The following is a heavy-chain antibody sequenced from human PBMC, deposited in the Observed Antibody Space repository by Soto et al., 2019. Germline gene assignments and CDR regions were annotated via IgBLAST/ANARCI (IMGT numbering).Heavy chain of an antibody. V-gene: IGHV1-3*01. CDR2: INGGNGDT. J-gene: IGHJ4*02. CDR1: GYSFTSHT. D-gene: IGHD5-12*01. Sequence: GVSVKVSCKGSGYSFTSHTLHWVRQAPGQRPEWMAWINGGNGDTKYSPTFQDRVIVTRDTSATTGYMELSSLRSEDTAVYYCAVLAYSGWPHSWGQGTLVTVSS. CDR3: AVLAYSGWPHS.